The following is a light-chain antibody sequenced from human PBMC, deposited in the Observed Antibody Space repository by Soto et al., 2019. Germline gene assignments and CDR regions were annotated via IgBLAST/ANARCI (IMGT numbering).Light chain of an antibody. CDR3: QQYGSMWT. J-gene: IGKJ1*01. CDR2: GAS. CDR1: ESVTSS. Sequence: EIVMTQSPATLSVSPGDRATLSCRASESVTSSLAWYQQKPGQAPRLLIYGASTRATGIPARFSGSGSGTDFTLTINRLEPEDFAMYYCQQYGSMWTFGQGTKVDIK. V-gene: IGKV3-15*01.